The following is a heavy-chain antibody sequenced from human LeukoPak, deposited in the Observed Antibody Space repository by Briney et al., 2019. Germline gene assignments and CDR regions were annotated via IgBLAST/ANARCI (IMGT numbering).Heavy chain of an antibody. D-gene: IGHD3/OR15-3a*01. CDR1: GGSISSSNW. J-gene: IGHJ5*02. CDR2: IYHSGST. Sequence: SGTLSLTCAVSGGSISSSNWWSRVRQPPGKGLEWIGEIYHSGSTNYNPSLKSRVTISVDKSKNQFSLKLSSVTAADTAVYYCARDGWTAYNWFDPWGQGTLVTVSS. V-gene: IGHV4-4*02. CDR3: ARDGWTAYNWFDP.